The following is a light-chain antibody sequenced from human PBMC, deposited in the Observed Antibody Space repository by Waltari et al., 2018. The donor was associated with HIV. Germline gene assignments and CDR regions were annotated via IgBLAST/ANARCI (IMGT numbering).Light chain of an antibody. CDR1: SSNIGSNY. J-gene: IGLJ3*02. Sequence: QSVLTQPPSASGTPGQRVTISCSGSSSNIGSNYVYWYQQLPGTAPKLLIYRSNQRPSGVPDRFSGSKSGTSASLAISGLRSEDEADYYCAAWDDSLSGPVFGGGTKRTVL. V-gene: IGLV1-47*01. CDR2: RSN. CDR3: AAWDDSLSGPV.